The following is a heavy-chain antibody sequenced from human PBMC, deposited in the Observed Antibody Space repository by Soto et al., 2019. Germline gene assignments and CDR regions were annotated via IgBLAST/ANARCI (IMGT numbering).Heavy chain of an antibody. J-gene: IGHJ4*02. CDR1: GFTFSSYA. D-gene: IGHD6-13*01. V-gene: IGHV3-23*01. Sequence: EVQLLESGGGLVQPGGSLRLSCAASGFTFSSYAMSWVRQAPGKGLEWVSAISGSGGSTYYADSVKGRFTISRYNSKNTLYLQMNSLRVEVTVVYYCAKDRRHWSSSTLGVFDYWGQGTLVTVSS. CDR3: AKDRRHWSSSTLGVFDY. CDR2: ISGSGGST.